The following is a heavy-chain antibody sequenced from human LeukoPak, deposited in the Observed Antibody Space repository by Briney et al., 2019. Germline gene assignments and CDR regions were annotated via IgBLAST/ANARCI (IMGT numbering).Heavy chain of an antibody. CDR2: IIPIFGTA. D-gene: IGHD3-22*01. CDR3: ARGRDSSGYYPLFDY. Sequence: ASVKVSCKASGGTFSSYAISWVPQAPGQGLEWMGRIIPIFGTANYAQKFQGRVTITADKSTSTAYMELSSLRSEDTAVYYCARGRDSSGYYPLFDYWGQGTLVTVSS. J-gene: IGHJ4*02. CDR1: GGTFSSYA. V-gene: IGHV1-69*06.